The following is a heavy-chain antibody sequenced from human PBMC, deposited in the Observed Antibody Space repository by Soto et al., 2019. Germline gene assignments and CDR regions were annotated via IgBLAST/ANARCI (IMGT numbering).Heavy chain of an antibody. D-gene: IGHD2-2*01. CDR3: ARGWPDIVVVPSNAFDI. J-gene: IGHJ3*02. V-gene: IGHV3-11*01. CDR2: ISSSGSTI. CDR1: GFTFSDYH. Sequence: PGGSLRLSCAASGFTFSDYHMSWIRQAPGKGLEWVSYISSSGSTIYYADSVKGRFTISRDNAKNSLYLQMNSLRAEDTAVYYWARGWPDIVVVPSNAFDIWGQGTMVTVSS.